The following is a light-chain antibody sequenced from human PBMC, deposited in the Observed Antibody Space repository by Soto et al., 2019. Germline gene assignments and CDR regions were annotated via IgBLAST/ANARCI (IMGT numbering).Light chain of an antibody. J-gene: IGLJ1*01. CDR2: DVS. V-gene: IGLV2-14*01. CDR3: GSYPNRHTRPTR. Sequence: QSVLTQPASVSGSPGQSITISCTGTSSDVGGYNYVSWYQQHPGKAPKFMIYDVSNRPSGVSNRFSGSKSGNTASLTISALQAEADVVYCAGSYPNRHTRPTRLGTGTKAT. CDR1: SSDVGGYNY.